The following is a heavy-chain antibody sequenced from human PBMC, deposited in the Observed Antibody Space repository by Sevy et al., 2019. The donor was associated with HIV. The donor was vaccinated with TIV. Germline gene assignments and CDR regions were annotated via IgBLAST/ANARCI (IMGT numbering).Heavy chain of an antibody. Sequence: LSLTCAASGFTFSSYAMSWVRQAPGKGLEWVSAISGSGGSTYYAESVKGRFTISRDNSKNTLYLQMNSLRAEDTAVYYCAKGAGGAFDIWGQGTMVTVSS. CDR2: ISGSGGST. V-gene: IGHV3-23*01. CDR3: AKGAGGAFDI. CDR1: GFTFSSYA. J-gene: IGHJ3*02. D-gene: IGHD1-26*01.